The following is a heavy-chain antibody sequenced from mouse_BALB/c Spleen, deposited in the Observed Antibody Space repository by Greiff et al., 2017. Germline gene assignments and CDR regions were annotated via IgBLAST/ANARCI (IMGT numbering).Heavy chain of an antibody. V-gene: IGHV5-9-4*01. CDR2: ISSGGSYT. CDR1: GFTFSSYA. Sequence: EVQLVESGGGLVKPGGSLKLSCAASGFTFSSYAMSWVRQSPEKRLEWVAEISSGGSYTYYPDTVTGRFTISRDNAKNTLYLEMSSLRSEDTAMYYCARDQGNYYFDCWGQGTTLTVSS. CDR3: ARDQGNYYFDC. D-gene: IGHD2-1*01. J-gene: IGHJ2*01.